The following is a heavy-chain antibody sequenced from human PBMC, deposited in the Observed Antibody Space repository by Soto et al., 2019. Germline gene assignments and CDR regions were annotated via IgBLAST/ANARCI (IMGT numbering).Heavy chain of an antibody. CDR3: AIDQRGDSSSWYDAFDI. V-gene: IGHV3-30*03. Sequence: GGSLRLSCAASGFTFSSYGMHWVRQAPGKGLEWVAVISYDGSNKYYADSVKGRFTISRDNSKNTLYLQMNSLRAEDTAVYYCAIDQRGDSSSWYDAFDIWGQGTMVTVSS. J-gene: IGHJ3*02. D-gene: IGHD6-13*01. CDR1: GFTFSSYG. CDR2: ISYDGSNK.